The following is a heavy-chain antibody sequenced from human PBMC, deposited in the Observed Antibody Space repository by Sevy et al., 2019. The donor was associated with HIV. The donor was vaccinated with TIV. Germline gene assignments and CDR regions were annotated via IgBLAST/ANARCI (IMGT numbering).Heavy chain of an antibody. V-gene: IGHV3-9*01. J-gene: IGHJ6*02. CDR2: ISWNSASI. D-gene: IGHD3-22*01. Sequence: GGSLRLSCAASGVTVDDSAMHWVRQVPGKGLEWVSGISWNSASIGYAHSVKGRFTISRDNVNNSLYLQMNSLRPEDTALYYCAKARGGYRNYYYYGLDVWGQGTTVTVSS. CDR1: GVTVDDSA. CDR3: AKARGGYRNYYYYGLDV.